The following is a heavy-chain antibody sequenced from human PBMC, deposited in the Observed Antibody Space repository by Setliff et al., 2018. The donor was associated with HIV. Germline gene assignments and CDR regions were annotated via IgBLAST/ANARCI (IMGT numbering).Heavy chain of an antibody. Sequence: SETLSLTCNVSGGSISSSSYYWGWIRQPPGKGLEWIGSIYHTGSTHYNRSLKSRVNISVDTSKNQFSLNLRSVTAADTAVYYCASSGGYTSGLYFYYGMDVWGQGTTVTVSS. D-gene: IGHD5-18*01. CDR2: IYHTGST. CDR1: GGSISSSSYY. CDR3: ASSGGYTSGLYFYYGMDV. J-gene: IGHJ6*02. V-gene: IGHV4-39*07.